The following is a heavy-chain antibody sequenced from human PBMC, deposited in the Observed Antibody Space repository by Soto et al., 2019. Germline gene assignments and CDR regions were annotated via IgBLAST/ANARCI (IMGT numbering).Heavy chain of an antibody. CDR1: GFTFSSYG. V-gene: IGHV3-30*18. D-gene: IGHD2-15*01. CDR3: AKGGGCSGGSCHYGMDV. J-gene: IGHJ6*02. CDR2: ISYDGSNK. Sequence: PGGSLRLSCAASGFTFSSYGMHWVRQAPGKGLEWVAVISYDGSNKYYADSVKGRFTISRDNSKNTLYLQMNSLRAEDTAVYYCAKGGGCSGGSCHYGMDVWGQGTTVTVSS.